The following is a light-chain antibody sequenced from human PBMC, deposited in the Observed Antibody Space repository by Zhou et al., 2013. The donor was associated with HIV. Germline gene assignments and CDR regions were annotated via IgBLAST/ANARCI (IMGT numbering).Light chain of an antibody. CDR3: QQYNKYSQFV. V-gene: IGKV1-5*03. Sequence: DIQMTQSPSILSASVGDRVIITCRASQSVSKWLAWYQQKPGKAPKVLIYEASSLESGVPSRFSGSGSGTEFTLTISSLQPDDFATYYCQQYNKYSQFVFGGGTKVEIK. CDR1: QSVSKW. J-gene: IGKJ4*01. CDR2: EAS.